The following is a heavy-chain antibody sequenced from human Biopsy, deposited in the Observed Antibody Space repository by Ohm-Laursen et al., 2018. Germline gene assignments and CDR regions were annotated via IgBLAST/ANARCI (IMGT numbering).Heavy chain of an antibody. CDR3: ASLGRYCSGENCYGIDY. J-gene: IGHJ4*02. CDR1: DKSINKYY. CDR2: ILFSGDT. D-gene: IGHD2-15*01. Sequence: GTLSLTCTVTDKSINKYYWSWPRQPAGKGLEYIGRILFSGDTNPDYNPSLKSRVTMSVDTSKNQFSLRLSSVTAADTAVYCCASLGRYCSGENCYGIDYWGQGTLVTVSS. V-gene: IGHV4-4*07.